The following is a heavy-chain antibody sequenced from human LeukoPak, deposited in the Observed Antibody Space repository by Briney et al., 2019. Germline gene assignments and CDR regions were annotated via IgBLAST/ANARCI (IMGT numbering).Heavy chain of an antibody. V-gene: IGHV7-4-1*02. Sequence: ASVKVSCKASGYTFTSYAMNWERQAPGQGLEWMGWINTNTGNPTYAQGFTGRFVFSLDTSVSTAYLQISSLKAEDTAVYYCARETYYYDSSGYTPSAGYDYWGQGTLVTVSS. J-gene: IGHJ4*02. CDR1: GYTFTSYA. D-gene: IGHD3-22*01. CDR3: ARETYYYDSSGYTPSAGYDY. CDR2: INTNTGNP.